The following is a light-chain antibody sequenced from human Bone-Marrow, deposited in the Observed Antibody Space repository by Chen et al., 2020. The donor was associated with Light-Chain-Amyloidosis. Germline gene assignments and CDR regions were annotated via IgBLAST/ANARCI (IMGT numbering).Light chain of an antibody. CDR3: QSADSSGTYEVI. CDR2: RDT. J-gene: IGLJ2*01. Sequence: SYELTQPPSVSVSPGQTARITCSGDDLPTKYAYWYQQKPGQAPVLVIHRDTERPSAISERFSGSSTGTTATLTISGVQAEAEADYHCQSADSSGTYEVIFGGGTKLTVL. V-gene: IGLV3-25*03. CDR1: DLPTKY.